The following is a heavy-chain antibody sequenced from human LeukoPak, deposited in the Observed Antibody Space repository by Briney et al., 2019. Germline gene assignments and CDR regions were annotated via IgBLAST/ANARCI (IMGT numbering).Heavy chain of an antibody. CDR3: AKERGHPLPNYHMDV. CDR1: GFTFSSDA. J-gene: IGHJ6*03. CDR2: IVDTGDGT. V-gene: IGHV3-23*01. D-gene: IGHD4/OR15-4a*01. Sequence: GGSLRLSCAPSGFTFSSDAMSWVRQAPGEGLEWVSTIVDTGDGTFYADSVRGRFTISRDSSKNTLYLQMNSLRADDTAVYYCAKERGHPLPNYHMDVWGKGTTVTVSS.